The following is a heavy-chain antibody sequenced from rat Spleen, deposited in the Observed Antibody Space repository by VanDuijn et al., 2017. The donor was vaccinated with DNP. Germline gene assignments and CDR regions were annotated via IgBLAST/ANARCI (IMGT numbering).Heavy chain of an antibody. Sequence: EVQLVESGGDLVQPGRSLKLSCGASGFSFSDYNMAWVRQAPKKDLGWVATISNDDTRTYYRDSVKGRFIISRDNAKSTLYLQMDSLRSEDTATYYCASLNNYNWFAYWGQGTLVTVSS. CDR3: ASLNNYNWFAY. CDR1: GFSFSDYN. V-gene: IGHV5-7*01. J-gene: IGHJ3*01. CDR2: ISNDDTRT. D-gene: IGHD1-10*01.